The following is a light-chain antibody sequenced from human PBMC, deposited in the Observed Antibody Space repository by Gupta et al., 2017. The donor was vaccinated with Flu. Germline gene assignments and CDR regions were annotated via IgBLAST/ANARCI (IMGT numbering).Light chain of an antibody. CDR3: SSYAGSNNYVL. CDR1: YSDVGGYNY. CDR2: EVI. J-gene: IGLJ2*01. Sequence: QSALTQPPSASGSPGQSVTVSCTGTYSDVGGYNYVSWYQQHPGKAPKLIIYEVIKRPSGVPDRFSGSKSGNTASLTVSGLQADDEAVDYCSSYAGSNNYVLFGGGTELTVL. V-gene: IGLV2-8*01.